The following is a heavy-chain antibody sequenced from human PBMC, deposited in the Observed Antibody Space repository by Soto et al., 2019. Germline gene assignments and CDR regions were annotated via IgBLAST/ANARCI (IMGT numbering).Heavy chain of an antibody. CDR1: GYTFTSYY. CDR2: INPSGGST. V-gene: IGHV1-46*01. Sequence: ASVKVSCKASGYTFTSYYMHWVRQAPGQGLEWMGIINPSGGSTTYAQKFQGRVTMTRDTSTSTVYMELSSLRSEDMAVYYCARSRMADAFDFWGQGXMVTVSS. CDR3: ARSRMADAFDF. J-gene: IGHJ3*01.